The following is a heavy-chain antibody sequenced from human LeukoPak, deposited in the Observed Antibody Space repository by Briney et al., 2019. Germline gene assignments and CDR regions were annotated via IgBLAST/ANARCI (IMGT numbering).Heavy chain of an antibody. J-gene: IGHJ4*02. D-gene: IGHD5-18*01. CDR3: ASRSGYSYGKYYFDY. Sequence: ASVKVSCKASGYTFTGYYMHWVRQAPGQGLEWMGWISAYNGNTNYAQKLQGRVTMTTDTSTSTAYMELRSLRSDDTAVYYCASRSGYSYGKYYFDYWGQGTLVTVSS. CDR2: ISAYNGNT. V-gene: IGHV1-18*04. CDR1: GYTFTGYY.